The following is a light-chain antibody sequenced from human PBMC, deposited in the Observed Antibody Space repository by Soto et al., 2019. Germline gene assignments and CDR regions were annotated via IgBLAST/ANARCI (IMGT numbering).Light chain of an antibody. V-gene: IGKV1-39*01. CDR3: KQYDDHWM. Sequence: DIQMTQSPSSLSASVEYIVLITCRASQSISSYLNWYQQKPGKAPKLLIYAASSLQSGVPSRFSGSGSGTDFTLTISSLQPEDFATYYCKQYDDHWMFGQGTKVDIK. CDR1: QSISSY. CDR2: AAS. J-gene: IGKJ1*01.